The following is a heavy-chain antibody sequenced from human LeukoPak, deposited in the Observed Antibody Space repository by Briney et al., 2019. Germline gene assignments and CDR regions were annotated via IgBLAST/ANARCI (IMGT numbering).Heavy chain of an antibody. CDR3: ARGRRRCSSTSCYTKRPDYWFDP. CDR1: GYTFTSYD. J-gene: IGHJ5*02. V-gene: IGHV1-8*03. D-gene: IGHD2-2*02. Sequence: ASVKVSCKASGYTFTSYDINWVRQATGQGLEWMGWMNPNSGNTGYAQKFQGRGTITRNTSISTAYMELSSLRSEDTAVYYCARGRRRCSSTSCYTKRPDYWFDPWGQGTLVTVSS. CDR2: MNPNSGNT.